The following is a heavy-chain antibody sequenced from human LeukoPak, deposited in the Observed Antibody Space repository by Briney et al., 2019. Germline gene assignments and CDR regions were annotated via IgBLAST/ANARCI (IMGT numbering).Heavy chain of an antibody. J-gene: IGHJ6*03. CDR1: GFTFSSYA. V-gene: IGHV3-23*01. Sequence: GGSLRLSCAASGFTFSSYAMSWVRQAPGKGLEWVSAISGSGGSTYYADSVKGRFTISRDNAKNSLYLQMNSLRAEDTAVYYCARERMAGWELLVGYMDVWGKGTTVTVSS. CDR2: ISGSGGST. D-gene: IGHD1-26*01. CDR3: ARERMAGWELLVGYMDV.